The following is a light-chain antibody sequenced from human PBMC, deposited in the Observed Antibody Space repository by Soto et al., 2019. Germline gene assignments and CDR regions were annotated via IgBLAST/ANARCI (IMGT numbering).Light chain of an antibody. CDR2: DAS. CDR3: QQYNTYAT. Sequence: DIQLTQSPSTLAAPVAYSFTITCRASQNIRNLLAWYQQKPGKAPKPLIYDASTLKTGVPSRFSGSGSGSEFNFTITGLQPDDFATYFCQQYNTYATFGQGTRLEIK. CDR1: QNIRNL. V-gene: IGKV1-5*01. J-gene: IGKJ5*01.